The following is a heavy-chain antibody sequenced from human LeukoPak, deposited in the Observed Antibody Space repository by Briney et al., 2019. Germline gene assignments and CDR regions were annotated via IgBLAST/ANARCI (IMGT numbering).Heavy chain of an antibody. D-gene: IGHD6-13*01. CDR3: ARRGAQYSSSWYDAFDI. V-gene: IGHV3-21*01. CDR2: ISSSSSYI. Sequence: GGSLRLSCAASGFTFISYSMNWVRQAPGKGLEWVSSISSSSSYIYYADSVKGRFTISRDNSKNTLYLQMNSLRAEDTAVYYCARRGAQYSSSWYDAFDIWGQGTMVTVSS. CDR1: GFTFISYS. J-gene: IGHJ3*02.